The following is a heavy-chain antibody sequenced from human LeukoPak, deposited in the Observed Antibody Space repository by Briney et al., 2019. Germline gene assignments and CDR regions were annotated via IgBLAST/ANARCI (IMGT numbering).Heavy chain of an antibody. CDR2: IIPIFGTA. V-gene: IGHV1-69*01. CDR1: GGTFSSYA. D-gene: IGHD1-20*01. CDR3: ARDVNWYYFDY. J-gene: IGHJ4*02. Sequence: ASVKVSCKASGGTFSSYAISWVRQAPGQGLEWMGGIIPIFGTANYAQKFQGRVTITADESTSTAYMELCSLRSEDTAVYYCARDVNWYYFDYWGQGTLVTVSS.